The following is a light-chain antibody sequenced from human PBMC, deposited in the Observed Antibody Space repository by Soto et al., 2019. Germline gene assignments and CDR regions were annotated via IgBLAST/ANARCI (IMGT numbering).Light chain of an antibody. V-gene: IGKV3-15*01. J-gene: IGKJ2*01. CDR3: QQYNNWPLYT. CDR1: QSVGRN. Sequence: EIVMTQSPATLSVSPGERATLSCRASQSVGRNLAWYQQRPGQAPRLLIYDASTRATDIPARFSGSGSGTEFTLTISSLQSEDFALYYCQQYNNWPLYTFGQGTKLEIK. CDR2: DAS.